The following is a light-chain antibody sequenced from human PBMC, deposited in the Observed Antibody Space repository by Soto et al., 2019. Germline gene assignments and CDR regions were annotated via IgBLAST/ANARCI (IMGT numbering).Light chain of an antibody. V-gene: IGLV2-14*01. CDR1: SGDIGSYNR. CDR2: EVT. CDR3: SSYTNINTRACV. J-gene: IGLJ1*01. Sequence: QSVLTQPASVSGSPGQSITISCTGTSGDIGSYNRVSWYQQHPGKAPKLIIYEVTERPSGVSNRFSGSKSGNTASLTISGLQAEDEAEYYCSSYTNINTRACVFGTGTKLTVL.